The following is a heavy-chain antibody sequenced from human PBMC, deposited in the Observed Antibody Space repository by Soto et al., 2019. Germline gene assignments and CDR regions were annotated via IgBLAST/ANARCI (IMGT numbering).Heavy chain of an antibody. J-gene: IGHJ3*02. D-gene: IGHD3-10*01. Sequence: QVHLQESGPGLVKPSGTLSLTCTVSNASISSRKWWTWFRQTPGKGLEWIGEFYHSGSINHNPSLKSRVTMSVDKSKNQFSLKMTSVTAADTGVYYCASKFGELLADAFDIWGQGTVVTVSS. CDR2: FYHSGSI. CDR1: NASISSRKW. CDR3: ASKFGELLADAFDI. V-gene: IGHV4-4*02.